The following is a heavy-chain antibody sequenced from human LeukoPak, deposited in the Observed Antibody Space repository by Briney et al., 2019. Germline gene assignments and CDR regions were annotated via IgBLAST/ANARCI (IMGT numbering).Heavy chain of an antibody. J-gene: IGHJ4*02. CDR3: ARGGTRYDRRFVFDY. CDR2: ITYSSSTI. Sequence: GGSLRLSCAASGFTFSSYSMTWVRQAPGKGLEWVSYITYSSSTIYYADSVKGRFTISRDNAKNSLYLQMNSLRAEDTAVYYCARGGTRYDRRFVFDYWGQRVLVTVSS. V-gene: IGHV3-48*01. D-gene: IGHD3-10*01. CDR1: GFTFSSYS.